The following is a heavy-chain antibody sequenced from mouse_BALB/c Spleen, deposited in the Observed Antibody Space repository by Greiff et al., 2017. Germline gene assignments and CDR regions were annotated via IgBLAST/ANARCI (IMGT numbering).Heavy chain of an antibody. CDR2: ISTYYGDA. Sequence: QVQLQQSGAELVRPGVSVKISCKGSGYTFTDYAMSWVKQSHAKSLEWIGVISTYYGDASYNQKFKGKATMTVDKSSSTAYMELARLTSEDSAIYYCARWDDGYHYAMDYWGQGTTVTVSS. CDR1: GYTFTDYA. D-gene: IGHD2-3*01. CDR3: ARWDDGYHYAMDY. V-gene: IGHV1S137*01. J-gene: IGHJ4*01.